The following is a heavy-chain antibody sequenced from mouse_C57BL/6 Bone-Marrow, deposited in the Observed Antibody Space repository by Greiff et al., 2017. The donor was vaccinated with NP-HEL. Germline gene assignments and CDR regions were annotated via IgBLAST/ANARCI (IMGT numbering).Heavy chain of an antibody. V-gene: IGHV1-53*01. CDR3: AREITYYYGSSPFAY. CDR1: GYTFTSYW. J-gene: IGHJ3*01. Sequence: QVQLQQPGTELVKPGASVKLSCKASGYTFTSYWMHWVKQRPGQGLEWIGNINPSNGGTNYNENFKSKATLTVDKSSSTAYMQLSSLTSEDSAVYYCAREITYYYGSSPFAYWGQGTLVTVSA. CDR2: INPSNGGT. D-gene: IGHD1-1*01.